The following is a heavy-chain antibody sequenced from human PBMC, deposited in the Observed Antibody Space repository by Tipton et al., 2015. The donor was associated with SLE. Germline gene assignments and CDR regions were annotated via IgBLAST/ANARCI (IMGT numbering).Heavy chain of an antibody. CDR1: GGSISSGGHY. V-gene: IGHV4-61*02. CDR3: ARDTLGGLDY. Sequence: TLSLTCTVSGGSISSGGHYWSWIRQPAGKGLEWIGRIHASGSSGSTEYNPSLKSRVTISVDTSKNQFSLKMSSVTAADTAVYYCARDTLGGLDYWGQGTLVTVSS. J-gene: IGHJ4*02. CDR2: IHASGSSGST. D-gene: IGHD7-27*01.